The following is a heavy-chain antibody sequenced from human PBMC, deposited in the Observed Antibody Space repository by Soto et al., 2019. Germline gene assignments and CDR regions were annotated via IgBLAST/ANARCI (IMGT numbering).Heavy chain of an antibody. CDR3: AKVGFTYYFDY. Sequence: EVQLVESGGGLVQPGGSLRLSCSASGFTFSSYAMYWVRQAPGKGLEYVSVISSNGGSTYYADSVKGRFTISRDNSKNTLYLQMSSLRAEDTAVYYCAKVGFTYYFDYWGQGTLVTVSS. J-gene: IGHJ4*02. V-gene: IGHV3-64D*06. D-gene: IGHD3-16*01. CDR1: GFTFSSYA. CDR2: ISSNGGST.